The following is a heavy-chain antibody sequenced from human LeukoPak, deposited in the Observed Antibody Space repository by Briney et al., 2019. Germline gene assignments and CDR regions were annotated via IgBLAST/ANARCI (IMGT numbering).Heavy chain of an antibody. V-gene: IGHV4-61*01. D-gene: IGHD3-10*01. J-gene: IGHJ6*02. Sequence: PSETLSLTCSVSGVSVSSASYYWSWIRQPPGKGLDWIGYIYYSGSTNYNPSLKSRVIISVDTSKNQFSLKLSSVTAADTAVYYCARGPDYYGSGSIILYYYYGMDVWGQGTTVTVSS. CDR3: ARGPDYYGSGSIILYYYYGMDV. CDR2: IYYSGST. CDR1: GVSVSSASYY.